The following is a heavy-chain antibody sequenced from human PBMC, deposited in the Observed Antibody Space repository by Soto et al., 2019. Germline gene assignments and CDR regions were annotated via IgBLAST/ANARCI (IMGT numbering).Heavy chain of an antibody. V-gene: IGHV4-59*08. J-gene: IGHJ4*02. Sequence: SETLSLTCTVSGGSISSYYWSWTRQPPGKGLEWIGYIYYSGSTNYNPSLKSRVTISVDTSKNQFSLKLSSVTAADTAVYYCARRSPDFDWLSQFDYWGQGTLVTVSS. CDR1: GGSISSYY. D-gene: IGHD3-9*01. CDR2: IYYSGST. CDR3: ARRSPDFDWLSQFDY.